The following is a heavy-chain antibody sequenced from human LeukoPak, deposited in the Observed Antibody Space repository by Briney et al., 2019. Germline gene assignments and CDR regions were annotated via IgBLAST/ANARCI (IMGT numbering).Heavy chain of an antibody. D-gene: IGHD6-13*01. CDR3: ARELTHSSSWYFGLDYYGMDV. J-gene: IGHJ6*02. CDR2: IYYSGNT. CDR1: GGSISRYY. V-gene: IGHV4-59*01. Sequence: SETLSLTCTVSGGSISRYYWSWIRQPPGKGLEGIGYIYYSGNTNYNPSLKSRVTISVDTSKNQFSLKLSSVTAADTAVYYCARELTHSSSWYFGLDYYGMDVWGQGTTVTVSS.